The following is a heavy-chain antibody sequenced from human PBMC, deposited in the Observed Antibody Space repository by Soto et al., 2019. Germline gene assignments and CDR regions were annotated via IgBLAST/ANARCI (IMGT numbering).Heavy chain of an antibody. Sequence: SVKVSCKASGGTLSSYTISWVRQAPGQGLEWMGRIIPILGIANYAQKFQGRVTITADKSTSTAYMELSSLRSEDTAVYYCARDSGGGYGYDYWGQGTLVTVSS. V-gene: IGHV1-69*04. J-gene: IGHJ4*02. CDR1: GGTLSSYT. D-gene: IGHD1-26*01. CDR3: ARDSGGGYGYDY. CDR2: IIPILGIA.